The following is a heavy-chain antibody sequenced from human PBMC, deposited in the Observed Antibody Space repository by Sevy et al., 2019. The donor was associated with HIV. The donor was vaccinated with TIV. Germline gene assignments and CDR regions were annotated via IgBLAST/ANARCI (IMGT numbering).Heavy chain of an antibody. CDR2: VRNDGSNK. CDR1: GFSLTTSD. Sequence: GGSLRLSCAASGFSLTTSDMHWVRQAPGKGLEWVAYVRNDGSNKYYADSVRDRFTISRDSPKNTLYLQMNSLRDEDTXXXYCARGRKTTEEWLEELDYYYGLDVWGQGTTVTVSS. CDR3: ARGRKTTEEWLEELDYYYGLDV. V-gene: IGHV3-30*02. D-gene: IGHD2-8*01. J-gene: IGHJ6*02.